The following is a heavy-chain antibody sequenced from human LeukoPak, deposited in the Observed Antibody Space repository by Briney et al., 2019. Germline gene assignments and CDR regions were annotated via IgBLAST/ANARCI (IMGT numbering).Heavy chain of an antibody. Sequence: SVKVSCMASGGTFSSYVICWVRQTPGQGVEWMGRIIPIFGIANYVQTFQGRVTITPDKSTSTAYMELSSLRSEDTAVYYCARRVQRGGRSNGMDVWGQGTTVTVSS. CDR3: ARRVQRGGRSNGMDV. CDR1: GGTFSSYV. CDR2: IIPIFGIA. V-gene: IGHV1-69*10. J-gene: IGHJ6*02. D-gene: IGHD2-15*01.